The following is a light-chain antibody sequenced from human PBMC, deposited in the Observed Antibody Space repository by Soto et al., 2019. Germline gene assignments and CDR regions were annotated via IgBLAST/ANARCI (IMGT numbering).Light chain of an antibody. CDR1: SSDVGSYDL. CDR2: EGS. J-gene: IGLJ2*01. Sequence: QSALTQPASVSGSPGQSITISCTGTSSDVGSYDLVSWYQQYPGKAPKLMIYEGSKRPSGVTPRFSGSRSGNTASLTISRLLAEDEADYYCCSYTVSGTLLFGGGTKSPS. CDR3: CSYTVSGTLL. V-gene: IGLV2-23*01.